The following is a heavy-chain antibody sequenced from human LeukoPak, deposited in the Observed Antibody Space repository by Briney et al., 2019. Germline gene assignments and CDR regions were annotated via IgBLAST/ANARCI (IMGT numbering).Heavy chain of an antibody. CDR3: ARDSYCSSTSCSTLGDFDY. J-gene: IGHJ4*02. D-gene: IGHD2-2*02. CDR2: ISAYNGNT. Sequence: GASVKVSCKASGYTFTSYGISWVRQAPGQGLEWMGWISAYNGNTNYAQKLQGRVTMTTDTSTSTAYMELRSLRSDDTAVYYCARDSYCSSTSCSTLGDFDYWGQGTLVTVSS. CDR1: GYTFTSYG. V-gene: IGHV1-18*01.